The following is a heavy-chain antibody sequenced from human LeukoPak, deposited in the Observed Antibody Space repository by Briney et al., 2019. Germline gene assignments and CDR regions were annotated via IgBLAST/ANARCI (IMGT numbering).Heavy chain of an antibody. J-gene: IGHJ4*02. CDR2: ISYDGSNK. CDR1: GFTFSSYG. Sequence: PGGSLRLSCAASGFTFSSYGMHWVRQAPGKGLEWVAVISYDGSNKYYADSVKGRFTISRDNSKNTLYLQMNSLRAEDTAVYYCARGPNSSSWYLFDYWGQGTLVTVSS. V-gene: IGHV3-30*19. D-gene: IGHD6-13*01. CDR3: ARGPNSSSWYLFDY.